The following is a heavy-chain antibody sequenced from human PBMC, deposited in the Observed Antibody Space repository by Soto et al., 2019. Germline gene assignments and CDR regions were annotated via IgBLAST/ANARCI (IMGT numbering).Heavy chain of an antibody. J-gene: IGHJ4*02. Sequence: ASVKVSCKGSGYTLTGYYVHWVRQAPGQGFEWMGVIYPSGGTTSYAQKFQDRVTMTRDRSTSTVYMELSSLRSDDTAIYYCAKRDAAAGVNDYWGQGTLVTVSS. V-gene: IGHV1-46*01. CDR3: AKRDAAAGVNDY. CDR1: GYTLTGYY. CDR2: IYPSGGTT. D-gene: IGHD6-13*01.